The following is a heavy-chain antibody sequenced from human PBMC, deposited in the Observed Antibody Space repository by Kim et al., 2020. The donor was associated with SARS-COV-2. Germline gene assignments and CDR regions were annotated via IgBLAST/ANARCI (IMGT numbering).Heavy chain of an antibody. J-gene: IGHJ6*02. CDR3: ARDPGRVTIFGVFITDYYYYGMDV. D-gene: IGHD3-3*01. CDR1: GYTFTSYA. V-gene: IGHV7-4-1*02. CDR2: INTNTGNP. Sequence: ASVKVSCKASGYTFTSYAMNWVRQAPGQGLEWMGWINTNTGNPTYAQGFTGRFVFSLDTSVSTAYLQISSLKAEDTAVYYCARDPGRVTIFGVFITDYYYYGMDVWGQGTTVTVSS.